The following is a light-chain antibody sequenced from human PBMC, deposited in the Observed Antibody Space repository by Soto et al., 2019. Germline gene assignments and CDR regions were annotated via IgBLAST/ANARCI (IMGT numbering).Light chain of an antibody. Sequence: QPVLTQSSSASASLGSSVKLTCTLSSGHSSYIIAWHQQQPGKAPRYLMKLEGSGGYDKGSGVPDRFSGSSSGADRYLTISILQFEDEADYFCETWDTNTWVFGGGTKLTVL. CDR3: ETWDTNTWV. CDR2: LEGSGGY. CDR1: SGHSSYI. J-gene: IGLJ3*02. V-gene: IGLV4-60*02.